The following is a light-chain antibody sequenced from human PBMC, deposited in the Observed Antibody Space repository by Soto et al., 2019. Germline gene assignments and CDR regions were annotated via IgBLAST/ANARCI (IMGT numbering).Light chain of an antibody. CDR1: HSLAYSDGSNY. CDR3: MQGTHWPPYT. Sequence: DVVMTQSPLSLPVTLGQPASISCRSSHSLAYSDGSNYLNWFQQRPGQSPRRLIYKVSNRDSGVPDRFSGSGSGTDFTLKISRVEAEDVGVYYCMQGTHWPPYTFGQGTKLEIK. CDR2: KVS. V-gene: IGKV2-30*01. J-gene: IGKJ2*01.